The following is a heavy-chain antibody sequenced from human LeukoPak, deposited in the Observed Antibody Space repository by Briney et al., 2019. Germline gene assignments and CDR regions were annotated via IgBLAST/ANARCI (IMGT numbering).Heavy chain of an antibody. Sequence: GGSLRLSCTASGFTFGDYAMSWVRQAPGKGLEWVGFIRSKAYGGTTEYAASVKGRFTISRDDSKSIAYLQMNSLKTEDTAVYYCGGRGSGSYYNQFFDYWGQGTLVTVSS. CDR1: GFTFGDYA. CDR3: GGRGSGSYYNQFFDY. V-gene: IGHV3-49*04. D-gene: IGHD3-10*01. J-gene: IGHJ4*02. CDR2: IRSKAYGGTT.